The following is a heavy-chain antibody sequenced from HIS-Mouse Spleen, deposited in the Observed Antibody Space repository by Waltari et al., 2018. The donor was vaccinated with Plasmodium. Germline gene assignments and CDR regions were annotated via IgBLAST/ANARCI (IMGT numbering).Heavy chain of an antibody. J-gene: IGHJ2*01. D-gene: IGHD6-13*01. V-gene: IGHV3-7*01. CDR1: GFTFGSYW. CDR3: ASSWYWYFDL. Sequence: EVQLVESGGGLVQPGGSLGISCSASGFTFGSYWVSWVRQGPGKGLEWVDKIKQDGSEKYYVDSVKGRFTISRDNAKNSLYLQMNSLRAEDTAVYYCASSWYWYFDLWGRGTLVTVSS. CDR2: IKQDGSEK.